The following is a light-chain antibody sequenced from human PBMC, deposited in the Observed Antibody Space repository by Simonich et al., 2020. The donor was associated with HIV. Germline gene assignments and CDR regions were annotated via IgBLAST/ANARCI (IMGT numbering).Light chain of an antibody. CDR2: WAS. Sequence: DIVMTQSPGSLAVSLGERATINCKSSQSILYSSNNKNYLAWYQQKPGQPPKLLIYWASTRESGVPDRFSASGSGTDFTLTISSLQAEDVAVYSCQQYYSTPPTFGQGTKVEIK. CDR1: QSILYSSNNKNY. J-gene: IGKJ1*01. V-gene: IGKV4-1*01. CDR3: QQYYSTPPT.